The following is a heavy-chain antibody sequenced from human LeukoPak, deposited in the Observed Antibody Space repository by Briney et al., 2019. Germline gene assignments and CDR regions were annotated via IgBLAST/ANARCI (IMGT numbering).Heavy chain of an antibody. CDR1: GYTFSGYY. Sequence: GASVKVSCKASGYTFSGYYIHWVRQAPGQGLEWMGWVNPKSGDTKYKQKFQGRVTMTRDTSINTAYMELSRLTSDDTAVYYCARDGGSSGLDPWGQATLVTVSS. D-gene: IGHD6-6*01. CDR2: VNPKSGDT. CDR3: ARDGGSSGLDP. J-gene: IGHJ5*02. V-gene: IGHV1-2*02.